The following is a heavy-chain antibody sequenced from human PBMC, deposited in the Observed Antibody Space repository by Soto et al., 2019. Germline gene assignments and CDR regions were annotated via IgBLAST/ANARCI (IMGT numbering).Heavy chain of an antibody. J-gene: IGHJ6*02. V-gene: IGHV5-51*01. CDR3: AIPSSTVTDYYGMDV. Sequence: GESLKISCKGSGYSFTSYWIGWVRQMPGKGLEWMGIIYPGDSDTRYSPSFQGQVTISADKSISTAYLQWSSLKASDTAMYYCAIPSSTVTDYYGMDVWGQGTTVTVSS. D-gene: IGHD4-4*01. CDR2: IYPGDSDT. CDR1: GYSFTSYW.